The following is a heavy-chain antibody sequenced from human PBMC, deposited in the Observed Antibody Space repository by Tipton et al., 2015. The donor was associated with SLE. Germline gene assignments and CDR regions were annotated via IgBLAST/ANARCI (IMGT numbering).Heavy chain of an antibody. J-gene: IGHJ3*02. Sequence: LRLSCAVYGGSFRGNGWSWIRQPPGKGLEWIGEINDSGRADYNPSLKSRVAISLDTSKNQVSLNLTSVTAADTAVYYCAREDPMVDAFNIWGQGTMVTVSA. CDR2: INDSGRA. CDR3: AREDPMVDAFNI. V-gene: IGHV4-34*01. CDR1: GGSFRGNG. D-gene: IGHD4/OR15-4a*01.